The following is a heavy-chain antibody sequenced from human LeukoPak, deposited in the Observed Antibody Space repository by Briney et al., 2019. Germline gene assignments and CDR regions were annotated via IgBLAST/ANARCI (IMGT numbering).Heavy chain of an antibody. D-gene: IGHD4-17*01. J-gene: IGHJ4*02. Sequence: PGGSLGLSCVASGFAFSSSYMTWVRQAPGKGLEWVANINPDGTQKGYVDSVKGRFTVSRDNAKTSLYLQMNSLRAEDTAVYYCARDLAYGALDYWGQGTLVTVSS. V-gene: IGHV3-7*01. CDR1: GFAFSSSY. CDR2: INPDGTQK. CDR3: ARDLAYGALDY.